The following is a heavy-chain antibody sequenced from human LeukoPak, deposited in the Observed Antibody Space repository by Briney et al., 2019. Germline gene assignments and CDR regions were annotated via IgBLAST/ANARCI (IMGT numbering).Heavy chain of an antibody. J-gene: IGHJ6*02. Sequence: GASVKVSCKTSGYSFNSHHVHWVRQAPGQGLEWMGINFFHDGTTSNTQKFPGRLAMTRDTSTSTVYMELSSLRSEDTAVYYCARDSGNYHYDMDVWGQGTTVIVSS. CDR2: NFFHDGTT. CDR3: ARDSGNYHYDMDV. CDR1: GYSFNSHH. D-gene: IGHD3-10*01. V-gene: IGHV1-46*02.